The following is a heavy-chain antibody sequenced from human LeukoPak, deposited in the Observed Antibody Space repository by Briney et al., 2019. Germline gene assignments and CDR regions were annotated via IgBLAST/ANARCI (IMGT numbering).Heavy chain of an antibody. J-gene: IGHJ4*02. D-gene: IGHD2-2*01. Sequence: GGSLRLSCAASGFTFSIYAMSWVRQAPGKGLEWVSAISGSGGSTYYADSVKGRFTISRDNSKNTLYLQMNSLRAEDTAVYYCAKDPAVVPARSVDYRGQGTLVTVSS. CDR3: AKDPAVVPARSVDY. CDR2: ISGSGGST. CDR1: GFTFSIYA. V-gene: IGHV3-23*01.